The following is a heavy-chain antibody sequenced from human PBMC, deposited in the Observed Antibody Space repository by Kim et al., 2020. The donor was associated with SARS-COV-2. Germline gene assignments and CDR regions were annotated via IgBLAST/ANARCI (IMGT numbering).Heavy chain of an antibody. CDR3: ARAPGIAVAGQNFDY. J-gene: IGHJ4*02. CDR2: IWYDGSNK. Sequence: GGSLRLSCAVSGFTFSSYGMHWVHQAPGKGMERVAVIWYDGSNKYYADSVKGRFTISRDNSKNTLYLQMNSLRAEDTAVYYCARAPGIAVAGQNFDYWGQGTLVTVSS. CDR1: GFTFSSYG. V-gene: IGHV3-33*01. D-gene: IGHD6-19*01.